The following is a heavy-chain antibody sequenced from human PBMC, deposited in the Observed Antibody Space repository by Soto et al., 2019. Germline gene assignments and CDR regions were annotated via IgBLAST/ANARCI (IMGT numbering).Heavy chain of an antibody. CDR1: GFTFSNYS. CDR3: ARRTGFDY. D-gene: IGHD3-9*01. Sequence: GRSLRLSCAASGFTFSNYSMNWVRQAPGKGLEWVSYISSSGSTIYYADSVKGRLTISRDSAKNSLFLQMNSLRAEDTAVYYCARRTGFDYWGQGTLVTVSS. J-gene: IGHJ4*02. V-gene: IGHV3-48*01. CDR2: ISSSGSTI.